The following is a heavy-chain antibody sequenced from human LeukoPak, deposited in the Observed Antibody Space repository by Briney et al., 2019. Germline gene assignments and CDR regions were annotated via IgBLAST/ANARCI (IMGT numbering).Heavy chain of an antibody. CDR2: INYNGST. J-gene: IGHJ4*02. CDR3: ARGVCSGGSCYSEWNY. V-gene: IGHV4-34*01. D-gene: IGHD2-15*01. Sequence: PSETLSLTCAVYGGSFSGYYWSWIRQPPGKGLEWIGEINYNGSTKYNPSLKSRVTISVDTSKNQFSLKLNSVTAADTAVYYCARGVCSGGSCYSEWNYWGQGTLVTVSS. CDR1: GGSFSGYY.